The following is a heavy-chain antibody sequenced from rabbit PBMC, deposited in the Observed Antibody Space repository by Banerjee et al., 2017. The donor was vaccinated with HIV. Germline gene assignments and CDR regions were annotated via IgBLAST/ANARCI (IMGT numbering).Heavy chain of an antibody. V-gene: IGHV1S40*01. CDR3: ARRDTSIYGMDL. CDR2: IYAGSSGST. J-gene: IGHJ6*01. CDR1: GFSFSSTYY. Sequence: QSLEESGGDLVKPGASLTLTCTASGFSFSSTYYMCWVRQAPGKGLEWIACIYAGSSGSTYYASWAKGRFTISKTSSTTVTLQMTSLTAADTATYFCARRDTSIYGMDLWGPGTLVTVS. D-gene: IGHD1-1*01.